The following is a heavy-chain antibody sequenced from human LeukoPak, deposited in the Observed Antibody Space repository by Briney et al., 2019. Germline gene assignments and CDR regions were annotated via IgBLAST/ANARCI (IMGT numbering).Heavy chain of an antibody. J-gene: IGHJ4*02. CDR1: GFTFSSYA. Sequence: GGSLRLSCAASGFTFSSYAMSWVRQAPGKGLEWVSGINDNGGRTYYTDSVKGRFTISRDNSKNTLYLQMNSLRADDTAVYYCAKDPDYDILTGTTFVYWGQGTLVTVSS. CDR3: AKDPDYDILTGTTFVY. CDR2: INDNGGRT. D-gene: IGHD3-9*01. V-gene: IGHV3-23*01.